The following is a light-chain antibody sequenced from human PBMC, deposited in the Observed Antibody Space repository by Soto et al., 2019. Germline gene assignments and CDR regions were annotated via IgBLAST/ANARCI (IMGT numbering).Light chain of an antibody. CDR1: SSNIGAGYD. CDR3: QADDSSRMGSCV. CDR2: GNS. V-gene: IGLV1-40*01. Sequence: QSGLTQPPSVSGAPGQRVTISCPGSSSNIGAGYDVHWYQQLPGTAPKLLIYGNSNRPSGVPDRLSGSKSGTSASLAITGLQAEDEDDYYCQADDSSRMGSCVFGTGTKVTVL. J-gene: IGLJ1*01.